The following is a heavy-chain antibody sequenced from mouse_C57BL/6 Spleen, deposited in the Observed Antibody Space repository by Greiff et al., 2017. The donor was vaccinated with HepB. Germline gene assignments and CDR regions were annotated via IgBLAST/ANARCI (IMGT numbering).Heavy chain of an antibody. CDR1: GYAFSSSW. CDR3: ARSMGAYYDYDGYYFDY. CDR2: IYPGNGDT. J-gene: IGHJ2*01. Sequence: QVHVKQSGPELVKPGASVKISCKASGYAFSSSWMNWVKQRPGKGLEWIGRIYPGNGDTNYNGKFKGKATLTADTSSSTAYMQLSSLTSEDSAVYFCARSMGAYYDYDGYYFDYWGQGTTLTVSS. V-gene: IGHV1-82*01. D-gene: IGHD2-4*01.